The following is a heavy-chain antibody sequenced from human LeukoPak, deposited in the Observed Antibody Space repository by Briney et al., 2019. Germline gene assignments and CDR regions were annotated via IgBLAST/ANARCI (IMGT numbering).Heavy chain of an antibody. D-gene: IGHD3-16*02. V-gene: IGHV1-18*01. CDR3: ARVEADYDYVWGSYLLNWFDP. J-gene: IGHJ5*02. CDR2: ISAYNGNT. CDR1: GYTFTSYG. Sequence: ASVKVSCKASGYTFTSYGISWVRQAPGQGLEWMGWISAYNGNTNYAQKLQGRVTMTTDTSTSTAYMELRSLRSDDTAVYYCARVEADYDYVWGSYLLNWFDPWGQGTLVTVSS.